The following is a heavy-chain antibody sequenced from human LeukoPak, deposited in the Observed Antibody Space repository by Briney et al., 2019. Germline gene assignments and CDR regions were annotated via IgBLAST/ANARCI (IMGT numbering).Heavy chain of an antibody. D-gene: IGHD3-10*01. CDR2: ISYDGSQK. CDR1: GFTFSSYA. CDR3: ARGTVLLWFGVDY. J-gene: IGHJ4*02. V-gene: IGHV3-30-3*01. Sequence: GGSLRLSCAASGFTFSSYAMSWVRQAPGKGLEWVAVISYDGSQKFYADSVKGRFTISRDNAKNTLFLQMNSLRPEDTAVYYCARGTVLLWFGVDYWGQGTLVTVSS.